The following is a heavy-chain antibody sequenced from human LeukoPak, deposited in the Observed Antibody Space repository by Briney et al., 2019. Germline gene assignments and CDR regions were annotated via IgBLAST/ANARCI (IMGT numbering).Heavy chain of an antibody. J-gene: IGHJ2*01. CDR1: GLAVSNKY. V-gene: IGHV3-53*01. D-gene: IGHD4-17*01. CDR2: IYGGGRT. CDR3: ARRAMTTAREGYFDL. Sequence: GGSLRLSCAASGLAVSNKYLTWVRQAPGKELEWVSLIYGGGRTTYADSVKGRFTISRDNFKNTLYLQMNSLRAEDTAFYYCARRAMTTAREGYFDLWGRGTLVTVSS.